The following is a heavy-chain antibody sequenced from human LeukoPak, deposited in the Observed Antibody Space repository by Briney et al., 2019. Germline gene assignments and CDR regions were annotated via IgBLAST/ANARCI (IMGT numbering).Heavy chain of an antibody. CDR2: INGSGGSK. J-gene: IGHJ6*02. V-gene: IGHV3-23*01. CDR3: AKGLYSYGLNGMDV. Sequence: GASLRLSCAASGWTFSSYAMSWVRQAPGKGLEWVWAINGSGGSKYYPASVNGRFTISRDNTKNTLYLQMNNVGAEDTAVHYCAKGLYSYGLNGMDVWGQGTTVTVSS. D-gene: IGHD5-18*01. CDR1: GWTFSSYA.